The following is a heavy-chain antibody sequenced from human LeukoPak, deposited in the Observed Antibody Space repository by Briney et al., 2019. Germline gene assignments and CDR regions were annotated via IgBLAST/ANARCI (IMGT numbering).Heavy chain of an antibody. CDR1: GGSISSSSYY. CDR3: AQRDSSGYYDYFDY. CDR2: IYYSGST. D-gene: IGHD3-22*01. J-gene: IGHJ4*02. Sequence: KSSETLSLTCTESGGSISSSSYYWGWIRQPPGKGLEWIGSIYYSGSTYYNPSLKSRVTISVDTSKNQFSLKLTSVTATDTAVYYCAQRDSSGYYDYFDYWGQGTLVTVSS. V-gene: IGHV4-39*07.